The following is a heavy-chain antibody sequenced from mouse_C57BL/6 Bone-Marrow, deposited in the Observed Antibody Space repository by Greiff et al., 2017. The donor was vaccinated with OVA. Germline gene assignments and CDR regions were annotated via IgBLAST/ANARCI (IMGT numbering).Heavy chain of an antibody. D-gene: IGHD2-4*01. Sequence: QVQLQQPGAELVKPGASVKLSCKASGYTFTSYWMHWVKQRPGQGLEWIGMIHPNSGSTNYNEKFKSKATLTVDKSSSTAYMQLSSLTSEDSAVDYCATMITTRDWYFDVWGTGTTVTVSS. CDR3: ATMITTRDWYFDV. CDR1: GYTFTSYW. CDR2: IHPNSGST. J-gene: IGHJ1*03. V-gene: IGHV1-64*01.